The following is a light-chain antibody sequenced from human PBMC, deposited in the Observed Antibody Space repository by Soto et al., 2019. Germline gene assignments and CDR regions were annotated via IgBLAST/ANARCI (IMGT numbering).Light chain of an antibody. CDR3: QQYYSPPYT. J-gene: IGKJ2*01. Sequence: DIVMTQSPDSLAVSLGERATINCKSSQSVLYRSNNKNYLGWYQQKPGQTPKLLIYWASTRDSGVPDRFSGSGSGKDFTLTISSLQAEDVAVYYCQQYYSPPYTFGQGTRLEIK. CDR1: QSVLYRSNNKNY. V-gene: IGKV4-1*01. CDR2: WAS.